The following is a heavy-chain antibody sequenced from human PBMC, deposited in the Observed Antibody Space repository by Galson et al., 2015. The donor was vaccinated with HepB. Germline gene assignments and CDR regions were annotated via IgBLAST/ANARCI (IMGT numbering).Heavy chain of an antibody. CDR2: INSGGNTI. CDR1: GFTFSRYS. V-gene: IGHV3-48*02. D-gene: IGHD5-18*01. J-gene: IGHJ3*02. CDR3: AKRKGRYSSDYGGAFDI. Sequence: SLRLSCAASGFTFSRYSMNWVRQAPGKGLEWVSYINSGGNTIYYADSVKGRFTISRDNAKNSLYLQMNSLRDEDTAVYYCAKRKGRYSSDYGGAFDIWGQGTMVTVSS.